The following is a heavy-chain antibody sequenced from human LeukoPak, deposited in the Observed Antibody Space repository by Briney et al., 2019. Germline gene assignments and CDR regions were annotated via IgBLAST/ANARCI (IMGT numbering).Heavy chain of an antibody. V-gene: IGHV3-21*04. CDR1: GFTFSSYS. D-gene: IGHD3-3*01. CDR2: ITSSNNYI. Sequence: PGGSLRLSCAASGFTFSSYSMNWVRQAPGKGLEWVSSITSSNNYIYYVDSMKGRFTISRDNSKNTLYLQMNSLRAEDTAVYFCAKGYDFWSGGLDYWGQGTLVTVSS. CDR3: AKGYDFWSGGLDY. J-gene: IGHJ4*02.